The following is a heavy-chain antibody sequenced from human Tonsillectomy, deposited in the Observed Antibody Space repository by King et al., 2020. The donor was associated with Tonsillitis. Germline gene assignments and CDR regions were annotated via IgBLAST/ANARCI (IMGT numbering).Heavy chain of an antibody. J-gene: IGHJ4*02. D-gene: IGHD2-15*01. CDR2: IYHSGST. CDR1: GGSISSSNW. V-gene: IGHV4-4*02. CDR3: ARVPVRYCSGGSCYSIDY. Sequence: QVQLQESGPGLVKPSGTLSLTCAVSGGSISSSNWWSWVRQPPGKGLEWIGEIYHSGSTNYNPSLKSRVTISVDKSKNQFSLKLSSVTAADTAVYYCARVPVRYCSGGSCYSIDYWGQETLVTVSS.